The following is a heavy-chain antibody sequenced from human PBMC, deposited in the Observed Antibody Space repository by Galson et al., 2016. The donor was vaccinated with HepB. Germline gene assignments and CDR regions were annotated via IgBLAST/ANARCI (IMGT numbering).Heavy chain of an antibody. D-gene: IGHD3-9*01. V-gene: IGHV4-59*01. Sequence: SETLSLTCTVSGGSMSSFYWSWIRQPPGKGLEWIGFIYYSGSPNYNPSLKSRVTISVDKSNNQFSLKLTSVTAADTAVYYCARVAWSYDFLTAQLRPGGGLDYWGQGTLATFSS. CDR2: IYYSGSP. CDR1: GGSMSSFY. J-gene: IGHJ4*02. CDR3: ARVAWSYDFLTAQLRPGGGLDY.